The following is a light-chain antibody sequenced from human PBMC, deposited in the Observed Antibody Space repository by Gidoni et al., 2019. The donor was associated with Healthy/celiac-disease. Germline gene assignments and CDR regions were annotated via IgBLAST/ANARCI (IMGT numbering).Light chain of an antibody. CDR3: SSYTSSSLYV. CDR1: SSDIGGYNY. CDR2: DVS. Sequence: QSALTQPASVSGSPGPSITISCTGTSSDIGGYNYVSWYQQHPGKAPKLMIYDVSNRPSGVSDRFSGSKSGNTASLTISGLQAEDEADYYCSSYTSSSLYVFGTGTTVTVL. V-gene: IGLV2-14*01. J-gene: IGLJ1*01.